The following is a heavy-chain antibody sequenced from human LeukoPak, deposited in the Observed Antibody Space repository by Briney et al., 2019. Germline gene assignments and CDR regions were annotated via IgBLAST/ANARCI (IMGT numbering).Heavy chain of an antibody. D-gene: IGHD6-13*01. V-gene: IGHV3-21*01. CDR2: ISSSSSYI. J-gene: IGHJ4*02. CDR1: GFTFSSYS. Sequence: KPGGSLRLSCAASGFTFSSYSTNWVRQAPGKGLEWVSSISSSSSYIYYADSVKGRFTISRDNAKNSLYLQMNSLRAEDTAVYYCARHKELEGNFDYWGQGTLVTVSS. CDR3: ARHKELEGNFDY.